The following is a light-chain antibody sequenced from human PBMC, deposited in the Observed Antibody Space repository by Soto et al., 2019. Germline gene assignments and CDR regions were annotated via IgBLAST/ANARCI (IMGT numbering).Light chain of an antibody. CDR1: SSDVGGYNY. V-gene: IGLV2-14*01. J-gene: IGLJ2*01. Sequence: QSVLTQPASVSGSPGQSITFSCTGTSSDVGGYNYVSWYQQHPGKAPKLMIYDVSNRPSGVSNRFSGSKSGNTASLTISGLQAEDEADYYCSSYTSSSTRVVFGGGTQLTVL. CDR2: DVS. CDR3: SSYTSSSTRVV.